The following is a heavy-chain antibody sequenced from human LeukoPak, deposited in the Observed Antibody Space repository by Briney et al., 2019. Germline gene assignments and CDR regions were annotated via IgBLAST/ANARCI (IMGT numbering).Heavy chain of an antibody. CDR3: ARDRRAYCGGDCYPGDY. CDR1: GYTFTGYY. J-gene: IGHJ4*02. Sequence: GASVKVSCKASGYTFTGYYMHWVRQAPGQRLKWMGGMNPNSGGTNYAQKFQGRVTMTRDTSISTAYMELSRLRSDDTAVYYCARDRRAYCGGDCYPGDYWGQGTLVTVSS. D-gene: IGHD2-21*02. CDR2: MNPNSGGT. V-gene: IGHV1-2*02.